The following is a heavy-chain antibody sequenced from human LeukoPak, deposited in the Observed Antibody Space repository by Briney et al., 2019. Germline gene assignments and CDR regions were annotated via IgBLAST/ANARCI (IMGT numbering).Heavy chain of an antibody. V-gene: IGHV3-21*01. CDR3: AREDGGKLGY. J-gene: IGHJ4*02. CDR2: ISSSSSYI. D-gene: IGHD4-23*01. Sequence: GGSLRLSCAASGFTFSSYSMYWVRQAPGKGLEWVSSISSSSSYIYYADSVKGRFTISRDNAKNSLYLQMNSLRAEDTAVYYCAREDGGKLGYWGQGTLVTVSS. CDR1: GFTFSSYS.